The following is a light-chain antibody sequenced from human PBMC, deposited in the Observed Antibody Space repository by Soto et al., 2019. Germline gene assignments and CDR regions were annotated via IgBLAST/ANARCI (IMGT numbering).Light chain of an antibody. Sequence: EIVMTQVPGTLSVSPGERATFSCRASQSVSTDLAWYQHKPGQAPRLFIYGASTRATGIPARFSGSGSGTEFTLTISSLQSEDFAVYYCQQYNDWPRTFGQGTKVEVK. V-gene: IGKV3-15*01. CDR3: QQYNDWPRT. J-gene: IGKJ1*01. CDR1: QSVSTD. CDR2: GAS.